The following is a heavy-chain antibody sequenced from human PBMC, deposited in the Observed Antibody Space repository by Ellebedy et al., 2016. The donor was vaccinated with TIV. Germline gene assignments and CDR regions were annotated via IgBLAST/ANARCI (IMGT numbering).Heavy chain of an antibody. CDR3: VREDNAFDV. Sequence: GGSLRLXXAASGFTFSSYAMNWVRQAPGKGLEWVSYINTDSGTIYYADSVKGRFTISRDNSKNTVDVQMNSLRAEDTAVYYCVREDNAFDVWGQGTKVTVSS. J-gene: IGHJ3*01. CDR1: GFTFSSYA. CDR2: INTDSGTI. V-gene: IGHV3-48*01.